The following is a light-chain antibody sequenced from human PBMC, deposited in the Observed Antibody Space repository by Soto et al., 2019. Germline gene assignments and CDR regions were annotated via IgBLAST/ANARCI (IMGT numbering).Light chain of an antibody. V-gene: IGKV3D-20*02. Sequence: EIVLTQSPGPLSLSPGERATLSSRASQSVSSSYLAWYQQKPGQAPRLLIYGASSRATGIPDRFSGSGSGTDFTLTISSLEPEDFAVYYCQQRSNWPLTVGGGTKVDIK. CDR1: QSVSSSY. CDR2: GAS. J-gene: IGKJ4*01. CDR3: QQRSNWPLT.